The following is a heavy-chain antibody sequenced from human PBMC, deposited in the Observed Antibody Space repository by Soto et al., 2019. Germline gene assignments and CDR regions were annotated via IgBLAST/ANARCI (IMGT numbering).Heavy chain of an antibody. CDR1: GGTFSSYA. D-gene: IGHD3-22*01. V-gene: IGHV1-18*01. Sequence: ASVKVSCKASGGTFSSYAISLVRQAPGQGLEWMGWISGYNGNTHYAQKFQGRVTMTADTSTSTAYMELRSLTSDDTAVYYCARDPNYYDSSGLPPIDDWGPGTLVTVSS. CDR3: ARDPNYYDSSGLPPIDD. J-gene: IGHJ4*01. CDR2: ISGYNGNT.